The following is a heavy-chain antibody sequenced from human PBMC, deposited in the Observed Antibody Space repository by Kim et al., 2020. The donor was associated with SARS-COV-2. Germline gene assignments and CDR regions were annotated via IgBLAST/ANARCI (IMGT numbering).Heavy chain of an antibody. D-gene: IGHD6-13*01. CDR3: VKEAIAALGADY. CDR1: GFTFSDFW. CDR2: IKQDGTEK. V-gene: IGHV3-7*03. J-gene: IGHJ4*02. Sequence: GGSLRLSCAASGFTFSDFWMTWVRQAPGKGLEWVANIKQDGTEKYYVDSVKGRFTISRDNAENSLYLQMNNLRAEDTAVYYCVKEAIAALGADYCGQGTL.